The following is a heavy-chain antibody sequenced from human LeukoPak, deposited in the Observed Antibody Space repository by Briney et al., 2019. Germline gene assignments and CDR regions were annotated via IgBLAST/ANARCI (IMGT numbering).Heavy chain of an antibody. CDR2: IGDSGTNT. CDR1: GFTVSSNY. D-gene: IGHD2/OR15-2a*01. CDR3: ATRPPSTTYFGVFDY. Sequence: GGSLRLSCAASGFTVSSNYMSWVRQAPGKGLEWVAGIGDSGTNTYYADSVKGRFTISRDNSKNMVYLQINSLRAEDTAVYFCATRPPSTTYFGVFDYWGQGTLVTVSS. J-gene: IGHJ4*02. V-gene: IGHV3-53*01.